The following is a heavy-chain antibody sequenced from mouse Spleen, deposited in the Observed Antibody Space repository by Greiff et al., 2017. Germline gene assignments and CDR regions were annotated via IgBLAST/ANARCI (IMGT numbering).Heavy chain of an antibody. J-gene: IGHJ1*01. CDR3: ASYSFSMPHWYFDV. CDR2: ISSGGSYT. V-gene: IGHV5-9-1*01. CDR1: GFTFSSYA. Sequence: EVKLMESGGGLVKPGGSLKLSCAASGFTFSSYAMSWVRQTPEKRLEWVATISSGGSYTYYPDSVKGRFTISRDNAKNTLYLQMSSLRSEDTAMYYCASYSFSMPHWYFDVWGAGTTVTVSS. D-gene: IGHD2-10*02.